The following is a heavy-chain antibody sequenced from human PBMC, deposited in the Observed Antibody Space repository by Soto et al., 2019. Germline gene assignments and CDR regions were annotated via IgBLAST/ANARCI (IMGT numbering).Heavy chain of an antibody. V-gene: IGHV1-18*01. J-gene: IGHJ4*02. Sequence: QVQLVQSGAEVKKPGASVKVSCKASGYTFITYGINWVRQAPGQGLEWMAWISAYNGNTYYAQNFQGRVTITTDTSTSTAYMELRSLRSDDTAIYYCVRGTYKDFWGQGTLVTASS. D-gene: IGHD1-1*01. CDR1: GYTFITYG. CDR3: VRGTYKDF. CDR2: ISAYNGNT.